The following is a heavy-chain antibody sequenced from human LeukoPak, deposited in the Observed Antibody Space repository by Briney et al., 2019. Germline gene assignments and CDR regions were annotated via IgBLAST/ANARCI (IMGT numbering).Heavy chain of an antibody. CDR2: IYYSGST. CDR3: ARVPRVIIVGATEWGYYFDY. V-gene: IGHV4-39*01. D-gene: IGHD1-26*01. Sequence: SETLSLTCTVSGGSISSSSYYWGWIRQPPGKGLEWIGSIYYSGSTYYNPSLKSRVTISVDTSKSQFSLKLSSVTAADTAVYYCARVPRVIIVGATEWGYYFDYWGQGTLVTVSS. CDR1: GGSISSSSYY. J-gene: IGHJ4*02.